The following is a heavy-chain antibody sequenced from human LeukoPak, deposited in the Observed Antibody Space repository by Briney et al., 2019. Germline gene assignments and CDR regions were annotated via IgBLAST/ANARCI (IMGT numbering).Heavy chain of an antibody. Sequence: GGSLRLSCAASGFTSPSYAMSWVRQAPGKGLEWVSTITAHGGSTYIADSVKGRFTISRDNSNNTLYLQMSSLRAEDTAISYCAKGGWLSGRGYDSWGQGTLVSVSS. J-gene: IGHJ5*02. CDR2: ITAHGGST. D-gene: IGHD3-16*01. CDR1: GFTSPSYA. V-gene: IGHV3-23*01. CDR3: AKGGWLSGRGYDS.